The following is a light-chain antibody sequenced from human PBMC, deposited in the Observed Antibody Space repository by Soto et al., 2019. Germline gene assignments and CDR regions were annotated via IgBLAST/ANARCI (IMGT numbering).Light chain of an antibody. CDR3: SSYTSSNTVI. CDR1: SSDIGGYNY. Sequence: QSALTQPASVSGSPGLSITISCTGTSSDIGGYNYVSWYQQQPGKAPKLMIYEVSNRPSGVSSRFSGSKSGNTASLTISGLQADDETDYYCSSYTSSNTVIFGGGTKLTVL. CDR2: EVS. J-gene: IGLJ2*01. V-gene: IGLV2-14*01.